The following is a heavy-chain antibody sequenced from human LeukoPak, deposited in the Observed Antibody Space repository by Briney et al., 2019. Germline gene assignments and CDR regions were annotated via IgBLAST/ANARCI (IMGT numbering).Heavy chain of an antibody. V-gene: IGHV3-53*01. CDR1: GFTVSSHH. D-gene: IGHD3-10*01. CDR3: ARDYYSSRRYYNASDY. CDR2: TYSDGRT. J-gene: IGHJ4*02. Sequence: GGSLRLSCAASGFTVSSHHMNWVRQAPGKGLEWVSYTYSDGRTYYADSVKGRFTISRDNSQNTLYLQMKSLRAEDTAIYYCARDYYSSRRYYNASDYWGQGTLVTVSS.